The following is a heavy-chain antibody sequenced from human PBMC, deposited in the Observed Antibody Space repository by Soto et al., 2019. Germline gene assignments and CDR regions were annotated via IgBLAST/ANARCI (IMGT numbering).Heavy chain of an antibody. CDR2: ISGSGGST. Sequence: PGGSLRLSCAASGFTFSSYAMSWVRQAPGKGLEWVSAISGSGGSTYYADSVKGRFTISRDNSKNTLYLQMNSLRAEDTAVYYCARGVVVVVAAKFWFDPWGQGTLVTVSS. J-gene: IGHJ5*02. CDR1: GFTFSSYA. D-gene: IGHD2-15*01. CDR3: ARGVVVVVAAKFWFDP. V-gene: IGHV3-23*01.